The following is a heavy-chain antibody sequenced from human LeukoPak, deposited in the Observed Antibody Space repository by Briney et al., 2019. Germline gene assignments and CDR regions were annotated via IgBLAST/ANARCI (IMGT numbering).Heavy chain of an antibody. J-gene: IGHJ6*02. Sequence: PARSLRLACAASGFTVSSNYMSWVRQAPGEGLEWVSVIYSGGSTYYADSVKGRFTISRDNSKNTLYLQMNSLRAEDTAVYYCARDGYSSSSGSNYYYYGMDVWGQGTTVTVSS. CDR3: ARDGYSSSSGSNYYYYGMDV. V-gene: IGHV3-66*01. CDR2: IYSGGST. CDR1: GFTVSSNY. D-gene: IGHD6-6*01.